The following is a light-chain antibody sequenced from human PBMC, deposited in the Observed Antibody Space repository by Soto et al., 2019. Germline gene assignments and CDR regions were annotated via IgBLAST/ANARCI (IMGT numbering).Light chain of an antibody. V-gene: IGKV1-39*01. CDR3: QQSSSIPHT. CDR2: AAS. CDR1: QSITRY. Sequence: DIPMTQSPSSLSASVGDRVTITCRASQSITRYLNWYQQKPGKAPKLLIYAASSLQSGVPSRFSGSGSGTDFTLIISSLQPEDFATYYCQQSSSIPHTFGPGTKVDVK. J-gene: IGKJ3*01.